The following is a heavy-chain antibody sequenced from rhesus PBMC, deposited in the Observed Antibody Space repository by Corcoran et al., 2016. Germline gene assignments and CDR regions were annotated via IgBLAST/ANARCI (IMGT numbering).Heavy chain of an antibody. Sequence: QVQLQESGPGLLQPSEPLSLTCAVSGGSIIVYWWGWIRQPPGKVPEWIGYIGGMRGSTKSNPSPKSRVTISRDTSKNQFFLKLGSGTAADTAVYYCARALGGYSGSWNPLYFEFWGQGALVTVSS. CDR2: IGGMRGST. CDR3: ARALGGYSGSWNPLYFEF. D-gene: IGHD6-25*01. CDR1: GGSIIVYW. J-gene: IGHJ1*01. V-gene: IGHV4-165*01.